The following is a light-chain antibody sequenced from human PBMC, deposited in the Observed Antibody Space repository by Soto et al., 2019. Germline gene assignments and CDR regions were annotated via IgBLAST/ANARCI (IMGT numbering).Light chain of an antibody. Sequence: EIVLTQSPGSLSLSTGERATLSCRASQSVSSSYLAWYQQKPGQAPRLLIYGASSRATGIPDRFSGSGSGTDFTLTISRLEPEDFAVYYCQQYGSSPQTFGHGTKVDIK. J-gene: IGKJ1*01. CDR3: QQYGSSPQT. CDR1: QSVSSSY. V-gene: IGKV3-20*01. CDR2: GAS.